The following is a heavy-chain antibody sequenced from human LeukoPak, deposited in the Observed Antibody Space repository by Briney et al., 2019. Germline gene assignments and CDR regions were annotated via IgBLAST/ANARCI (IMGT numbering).Heavy chain of an antibody. J-gene: IGHJ4*02. CDR2: IYSGGST. Sequence: GGSLRLSCAASGFTVSSNYMSWVRQAPGKGLEWVSVIYSGGSTCYADSVKGRFTISRDNSKNTLYLQMNSLRAEDTAVYYCARDLITRFDYWGQGTLVTVSS. CDR1: GFTVSSNY. V-gene: IGHV3-66*01. D-gene: IGHD1-14*01. CDR3: ARDLITRFDY.